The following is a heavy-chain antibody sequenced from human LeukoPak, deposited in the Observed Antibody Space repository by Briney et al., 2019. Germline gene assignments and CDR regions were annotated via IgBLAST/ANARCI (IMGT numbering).Heavy chain of an antibody. V-gene: IGHV3-23*01. J-gene: IGHJ4*02. CDR1: GFTFSKYD. Sequence: GSLRLSCVASGFTFSKYDMSWVRQAPGKGLEWVSGISDSGDQTYYADSVRARFTISRDNSKNTLYLQVNSLRAEDTALYYCAKEITLTTAYFDYWGQGTLVTVSS. D-gene: IGHD4-17*01. CDR2: ISDSGDQT. CDR3: AKEITLTTAYFDY.